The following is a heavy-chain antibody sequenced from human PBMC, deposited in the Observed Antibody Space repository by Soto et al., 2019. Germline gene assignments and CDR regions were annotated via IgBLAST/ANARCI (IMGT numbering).Heavy chain of an antibody. J-gene: IGHJ4*02. CDR2: IGPGGREK. CDR1: GFTFSNYW. V-gene: IGHV3-7*01. CDR3: AREIAVAGGSYFDC. Sequence: EVQLVESGGSLVQPGGSLRLSCAASGFTFSNYWMTWVRQTPGKGLEWVANIGPGGREKNYVGSVKGRFTSSRDNAKNALYLQMNSVRAEDTAVYFCAREIAVAGGSYFDCWGQGLLVTVSS. D-gene: IGHD6-19*01.